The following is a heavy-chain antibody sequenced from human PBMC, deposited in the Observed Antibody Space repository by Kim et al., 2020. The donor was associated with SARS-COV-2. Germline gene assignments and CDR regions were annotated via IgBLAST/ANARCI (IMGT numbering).Heavy chain of an antibody. J-gene: IGHJ6*02. Sequence: SETLSLTCAVYGGSFSGYYWSWIRQPPGKGLEWIGEINHSGSTNYNPSLKSRVTISVDTSKNQFSLKLSSVTAADTAVYYCARGDESRITIFGVVTRYGMAVWGQGTTVTVSS. V-gene: IGHV4-34*01. CDR2: INHSGST. CDR1: GGSFSGYY. D-gene: IGHD3-3*01. CDR3: ARGDESRITIFGVVTRYGMAV.